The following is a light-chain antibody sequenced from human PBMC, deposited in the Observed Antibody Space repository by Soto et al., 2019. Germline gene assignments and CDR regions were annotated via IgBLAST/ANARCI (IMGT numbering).Light chain of an antibody. CDR1: QSVLYNPSNKNY. CDR2: WAS. Sequence: DIVMTQSPDSLAVSLGERATINCKASQSVLYNPSNKNYLAWYQQKPGQPPKLLIYWASTREFGVPDRFSGSGYGTDFTLTISSLQAEDVAVYYCQQCYTTPRTFGQGTKVDIK. V-gene: IGKV4-1*01. CDR3: QQCYTTPRT. J-gene: IGKJ1*01.